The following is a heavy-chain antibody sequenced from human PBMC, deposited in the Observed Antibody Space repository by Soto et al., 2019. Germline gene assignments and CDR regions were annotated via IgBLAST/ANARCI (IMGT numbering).Heavy chain of an antibody. CDR3: ECFGGGNNWYLDP. J-gene: IGHJ2*01. D-gene: IGHD1-1*01. V-gene: IGHV4-39*01. CDR2: IYYDGNT. CDR1: GRSISDSYYY. Sequence: QLQLQEPVPGLVKPSETLSLNCTVSGRSISDSYYYWGWIRQPPGKGLEWSGNIYYDGNTYYNPSLKNRATISRYMSKTRFSSKMTSVYAAATAVYYCECFGGGNNWYLDPWGPGTLVTVSS.